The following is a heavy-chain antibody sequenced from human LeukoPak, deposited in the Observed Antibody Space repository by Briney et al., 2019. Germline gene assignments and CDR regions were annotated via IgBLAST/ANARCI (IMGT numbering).Heavy chain of an antibody. CDR2: ISSSGSTI. CDR3: AELGITMIGGV. D-gene: IGHD3-10*02. Sequence: GGSLRLSCAASGFTYSSYQVNCLPQARGKGLVWFSYISSSGSTIYYADSVKGRFTISRDNAKNSLYLQMNSLRAEDTAVYYCAELGITMIGGVWGKGTTVTISS. CDR1: GFTYSSYQ. V-gene: IGHV3-48*03. J-gene: IGHJ6*04.